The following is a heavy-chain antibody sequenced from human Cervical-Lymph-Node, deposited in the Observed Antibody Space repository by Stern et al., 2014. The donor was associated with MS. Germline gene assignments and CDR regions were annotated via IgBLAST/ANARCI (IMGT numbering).Heavy chain of an antibody. CDR2: ISAYSGIT. CDR3: ARTLYSGSSPGYFDY. Sequence: QVQLVESEAEVKKPGASVKGSCKASGYIFNTYGISWVRQAPGQGLEWMGWISAYSGITNYPQKLQGRVTMTTDTSTNTAYMDLRSLRSDDTAVYYCARTLYSGSSPGYFDYWGQGTLLTVSS. V-gene: IGHV1-18*01. D-gene: IGHD1-26*01. CDR1: GYIFNTYG. J-gene: IGHJ4*02.